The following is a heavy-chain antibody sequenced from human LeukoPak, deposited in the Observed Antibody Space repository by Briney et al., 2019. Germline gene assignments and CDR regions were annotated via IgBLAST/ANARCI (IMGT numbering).Heavy chain of an antibody. CDR3: ARLLQQWPPINFDC. J-gene: IGHJ4*02. Sequence: GGSLRLSCAASGFTFSRYWLSWVRQAPGKGLEWVADINQGESQKHYVDSVKGRFTISRDNAKNSLSLQMNSLRAEDTAVYYCARLLQQWPPINFDCWGQGTLVTVSS. D-gene: IGHD5-18*01. CDR1: GFTFSRYW. CDR2: INQGESQK. V-gene: IGHV3-7*01.